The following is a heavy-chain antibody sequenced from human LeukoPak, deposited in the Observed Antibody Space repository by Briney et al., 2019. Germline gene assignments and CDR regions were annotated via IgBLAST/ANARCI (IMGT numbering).Heavy chain of an antibody. CDR2: IYHSGST. CDR1: GYSISSGYY. D-gene: IGHD6-25*01. V-gene: IGHV4-38-2*01. J-gene: IGHJ4*02. CDR3: ARQAAVDY. Sequence: SETLSLTCAVSGYSISSGYYGGWIRQPPGKGLEWIGSIYHSGSTYYNPSLKSRVTISVDTSKNQCSLKLSSVTAADTAVYYCARQAAVDYWGQGTLVTVSS.